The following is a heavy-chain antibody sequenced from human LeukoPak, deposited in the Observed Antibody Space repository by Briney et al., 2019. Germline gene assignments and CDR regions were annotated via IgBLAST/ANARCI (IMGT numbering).Heavy chain of an antibody. D-gene: IGHD1/OR15-1a*01. CDR3: VRDRHWTNDWVFDY. J-gene: IGHJ4*02. Sequence: TSETLSLTCTVSDYWGWIRQPPGKGLEWIGSIYHSGSTYYNPSLKSRVTISVDTSKNQFSLKLSSVTAADTAAYYCVRDRHWTNDWVFDYWGQGTLVTVSS. CDR2: IYHSGST. CDR1: DY. V-gene: IGHV4-38-2*02.